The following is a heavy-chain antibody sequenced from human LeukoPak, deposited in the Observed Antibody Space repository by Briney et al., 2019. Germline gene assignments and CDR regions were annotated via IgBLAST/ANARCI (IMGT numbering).Heavy chain of an antibody. D-gene: IGHD3-10*01. Sequence: GGSLRLSCAASGFTVSSNYMSWVRQAPGKGLEWISFNSPSNTIYYADSVKGRFTISRDNAQNSLYLQMNSLSAEDTAVYHCATGNYNSGSYGSGFWGQGTLVTVSS. CDR1: GFTVSSNY. J-gene: IGHJ4*02. CDR2: NSPSNTI. V-gene: IGHV3-69-1*01. CDR3: ATGNYNSGSYGSGF.